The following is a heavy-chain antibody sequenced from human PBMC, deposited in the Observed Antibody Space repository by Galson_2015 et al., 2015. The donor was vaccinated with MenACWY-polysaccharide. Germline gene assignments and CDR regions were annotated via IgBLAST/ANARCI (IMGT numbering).Heavy chain of an antibody. Sequence: SLRLSCAASGFSFSGFGFSDYAMHWVRQTPGKGLEWLAVISYDGSNTYYADPVKGRFTIARDDSKNTVFLQMHSLRGEDTAVYYCAKDRPLRGLTKYYYGVDVWGQGTMVTVSS. J-gene: IGHJ6*02. D-gene: IGHD3-10*01. CDR3: AKDRPLRGLTKYYYGVDV. CDR1: GFSFSGFG. CDR2: ISYDGSNT. V-gene: IGHV3-30*18.